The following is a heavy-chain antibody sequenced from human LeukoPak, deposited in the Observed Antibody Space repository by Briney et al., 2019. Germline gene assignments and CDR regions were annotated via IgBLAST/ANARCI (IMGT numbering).Heavy chain of an antibody. D-gene: IGHD1-26*01. J-gene: IGHJ6*03. Sequence: PSETLSLTCTVSGGSISSSSYYWGWIRQPPGKGLEWIGSIYYSVSTYYNPSLKSRVTISVDTSKNQFSLKLSSVTAADTAVYYCAKNSGSYWRSYYYYMDVWGKGTTVTVSS. CDR2: IYYSVST. CDR3: AKNSGSYWRSYYYYMDV. CDR1: GGSISSSSYY. V-gene: IGHV4-39*01.